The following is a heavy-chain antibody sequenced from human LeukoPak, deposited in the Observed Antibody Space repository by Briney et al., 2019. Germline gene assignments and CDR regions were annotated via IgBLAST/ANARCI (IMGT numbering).Heavy chain of an antibody. CDR1: GFTFSSYA. J-gene: IGHJ4*02. D-gene: IGHD6-6*01. V-gene: IGHV3-23*01. Sequence: GASLRPSCAASGFTFSSYAMNWVRQALGKGPEWVAAVSESGVTTYYADSVKGRFAISRDNSKNKVYLQMSSLRDDDTAVYYCATRYSSFLGTGWFVFDYWGQGTLVTVSS. CDR2: VSESGVTT. CDR3: ATRYSSFLGTGWFVFDY.